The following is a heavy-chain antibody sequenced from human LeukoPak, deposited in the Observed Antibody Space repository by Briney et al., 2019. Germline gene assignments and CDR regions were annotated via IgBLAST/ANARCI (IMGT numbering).Heavy chain of an antibody. CDR2: MNPNSGNT. CDR3: AGGSTIFGVALGY. V-gene: IGHV1-8*03. D-gene: IGHD3-3*01. Sequence: WASVKVSCKASGYTFTSYDINWVRQATGQGLEWMGWMNPNSGNTGYAQKFQGRVTITRNTSISTAYMELSSLRSEDTAVYYCAGGSTIFGVALGYWGQGTLVTVSS. J-gene: IGHJ4*02. CDR1: GYTFTSYD.